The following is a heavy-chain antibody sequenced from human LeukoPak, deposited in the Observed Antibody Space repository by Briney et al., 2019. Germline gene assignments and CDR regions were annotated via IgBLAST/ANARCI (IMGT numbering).Heavy chain of an antibody. V-gene: IGHV6-1*01. J-gene: IGHJ5*02. CDR2: TYYRSKWYN. CDR3: AREEWGSSGYVGWFDP. D-gene: IGHD6-13*01. CDR1: GDSVSSNSAA. Sequence: SQTLSLTCAISGDSVSSNSAAWNWIRQSPSRGLEWLGRTYYRSKWYNDYAVSVKSRITINPDTSKNQFSLQLKSVTPEDTAVYYCAREEWGSSGYVGWFDPWGQGTLVTVSS.